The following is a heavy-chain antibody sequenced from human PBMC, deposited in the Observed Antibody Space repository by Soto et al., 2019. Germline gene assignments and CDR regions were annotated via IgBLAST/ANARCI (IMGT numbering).Heavy chain of an antibody. CDR1: GGSISSGDYY. V-gene: IGHV4-30-4*01. CDR3: ARAGVADYGSGSYYGPWFDP. Sequence: KPSETLSLTCTVSGGSISSGDYYWSWIRQPPGKGLEWIGYIYYSGSTYYNPSLKSRVTISVDTSKNQFSLKLSSVTAADTAVYYCARAGVADYGSGSYYGPWFDPWGQGTLVTSPQ. D-gene: IGHD3-10*01. J-gene: IGHJ5*02. CDR2: IYYSGST.